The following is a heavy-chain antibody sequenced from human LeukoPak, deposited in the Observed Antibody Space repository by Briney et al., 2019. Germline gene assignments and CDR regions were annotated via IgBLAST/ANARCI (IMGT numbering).Heavy chain of an antibody. CDR3: VRTPPNWGADY. D-gene: IGHD3-16*01. Sequence: ASVKVSCKASGYTFTSYDINWVRQATGQGLEWMGWMSPNSGDTGYAQEFQGKLTMTRDTSISTAYMELSSLRSEDTAVYYCVRTPPNWGADYWGQGTLVTVSS. V-gene: IGHV1-8*01. CDR1: GYTFTSYD. CDR2: MSPNSGDT. J-gene: IGHJ4*02.